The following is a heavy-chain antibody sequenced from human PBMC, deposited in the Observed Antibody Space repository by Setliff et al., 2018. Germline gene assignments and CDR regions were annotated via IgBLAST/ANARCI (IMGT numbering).Heavy chain of an antibody. Sequence: GGSLRLSCVVSGFSFSRHWMSWVRQAPGKGLEWVADIKQDGSTKYYLDSVKGRFTISRDNAKRSLYLQMNGLRAEDTAVYYCARAVAGNYYYYYYMDVWGKGTTVTVSS. V-gene: IGHV3-7*03. CDR3: ARAVAGNYYYYYYMDV. CDR1: GFSFSRHW. CDR2: IKQDGSTK. D-gene: IGHD6-19*01. J-gene: IGHJ6*03.